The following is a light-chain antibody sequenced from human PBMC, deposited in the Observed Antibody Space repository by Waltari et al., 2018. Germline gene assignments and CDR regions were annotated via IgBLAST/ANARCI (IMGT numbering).Light chain of an antibody. V-gene: IGLV2-14*01. Sequence: QSALTQPASVSASLGQSITISCTGTGRDIGAYDYVSWYQQHPGKAPKLIIFQVSNRPSGVSDRFSASKSDMTASLSISGLRTDDEAIYYCSSYSTSTYPIFGGGTKVTVL. CDR2: QVS. J-gene: IGLJ2*01. CDR1: GRDIGAYDY. CDR3: SSYSTSTYPI.